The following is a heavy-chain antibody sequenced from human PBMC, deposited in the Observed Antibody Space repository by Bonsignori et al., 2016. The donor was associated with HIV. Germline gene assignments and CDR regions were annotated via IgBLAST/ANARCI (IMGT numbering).Heavy chain of an antibody. CDR2: FYYSGST. CDR3: ARLTGDYPYYYYMDV. J-gene: IGHJ6*03. V-gene: IGHV4-59*01. D-gene: IGHD3-16*01. Sequence: RQAPGKGLECIGYFYYSGSTNYNPSLKSRVTISVDTSKNQLSLNLHSVTAADTAVYYCARLTGDYPYYYYMDVWGRGTTVTVSS.